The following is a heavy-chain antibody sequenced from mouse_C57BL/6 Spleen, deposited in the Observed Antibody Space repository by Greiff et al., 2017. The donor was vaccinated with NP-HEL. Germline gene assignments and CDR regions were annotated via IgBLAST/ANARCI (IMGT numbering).Heavy chain of an antibody. V-gene: IGHV2-2*01. J-gene: IGHJ2*01. CDR2: IWSGGST. D-gene: IGHD2-3*01. Sequence: QVQLQQSGPGLVQPSQSLSITCTVSGFSLTSYGVHWVRQSPGKGLEWLGVIWSGGSTDYNAAFISRLSISKDNSKSQVFFKMNSLQADDTAIYYCARGGDGYSYYFDYWGQGTTLTVSS. CDR3: ARGGDGYSYYFDY. CDR1: GFSLTSYG.